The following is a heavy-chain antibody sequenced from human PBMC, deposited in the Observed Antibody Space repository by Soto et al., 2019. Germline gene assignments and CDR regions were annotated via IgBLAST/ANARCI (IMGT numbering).Heavy chain of an antibody. D-gene: IGHD1-1*01. CDR1: GCSFSSYA. CDR2: ISGSGDST. Sequence: EVQLLESGGGLVQPGGSLRLSFAASGCSFSSYAMNWVRQAPGKGLEWVSVISGSGDSTYYADSVKGRFTISRDNSKNTLYLQMNSLRAEDTAVYYCAKRATGTYFDYWGQGTLVTVSS. CDR3: AKRATGTYFDY. V-gene: IGHV3-23*01. J-gene: IGHJ4*02.